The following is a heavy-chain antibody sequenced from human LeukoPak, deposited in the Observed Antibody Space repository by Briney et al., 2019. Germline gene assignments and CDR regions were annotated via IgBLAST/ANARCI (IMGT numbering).Heavy chain of an antibody. D-gene: IGHD3-10*01. V-gene: IGHV4-59*05. CDR1: GGSISTYY. CDR2: IYYSGST. J-gene: IGHJ4*02. CDR3: ARHRGIYYYGSGSLDY. Sequence: PSETLSLTCTVSGGSISTYYWSWLRQPPGKGLEWIGSIYYSGSTYYNPSLKSRVTISVDTSKNQFSLKLSSVTAADTAVYYCARHRGIYYYGSGSLDYWGQGTLVTVSS.